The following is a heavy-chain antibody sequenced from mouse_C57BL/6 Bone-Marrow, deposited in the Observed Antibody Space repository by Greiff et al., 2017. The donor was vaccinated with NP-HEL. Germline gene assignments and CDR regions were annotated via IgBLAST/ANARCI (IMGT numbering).Heavy chain of an antibody. D-gene: IGHD1-1*01. CDR2: ILLGCGST. Sequence: VLLQQSGAELMKPGASVKLSCKATGYTFTGYWIEWVKQRPGHGLEWIGEILLGCGSTNYNEKVKGKATFTADTSSNTAYMQLSSLTTEDSAIYYCARDYCGSSSYAMDDWGQGTSVTVSS. CDR3: ARDYCGSSSYAMDD. CDR1: GYTFTGYW. J-gene: IGHJ4*01. V-gene: IGHV1-9*01.